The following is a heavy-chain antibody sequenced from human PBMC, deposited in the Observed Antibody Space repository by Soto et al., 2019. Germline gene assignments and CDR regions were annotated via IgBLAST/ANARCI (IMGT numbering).Heavy chain of an antibody. CDR1: GFTFSSYS. Sequence: EAQLVESGGGLVKPGGSLRLSCAASGFTFSSYSMNWVRQAPGKGLEWVSSISSGSDYIYYADSVRGRFTISRDNAKNSLYLQTNSLRAEETAVYYCARDQSEWLASLGDYGMDVWGQGTTVTVSS. D-gene: IGHD6-19*01. CDR3: ARDQSEWLASLGDYGMDV. V-gene: IGHV3-21*02. CDR2: ISSGSDYI. J-gene: IGHJ6*02.